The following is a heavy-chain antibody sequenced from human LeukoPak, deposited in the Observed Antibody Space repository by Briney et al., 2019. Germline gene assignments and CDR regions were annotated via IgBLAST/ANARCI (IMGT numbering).Heavy chain of an antibody. CDR3: AANDYGDYVDAFDI. CDR2: ISYDGSNK. V-gene: IGHV3-30*03. Sequence: PGGSLRLSCAASGFTFDDYGMSWVRQAPGKGLEWVAVISYDGSNKYYADSVKGRFTISRDNSKNTLYLQMNSLRAEDTAVYYCAANDYGDYVDAFDIWGQGTMVTVSS. D-gene: IGHD4-17*01. CDR1: GFTFDDYG. J-gene: IGHJ3*02.